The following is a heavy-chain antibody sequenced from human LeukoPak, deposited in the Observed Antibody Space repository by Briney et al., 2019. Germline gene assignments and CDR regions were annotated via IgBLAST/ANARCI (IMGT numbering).Heavy chain of an antibody. CDR2: ISAYNGNT. D-gene: IGHD5-24*01. CDR1: GYTFTSYG. Sequence: GASVKVSCKASGYTFTSYGISWVRQAPGQGLEWMGWISAYNGNTNYAQKLQGRVTMTTDTSTSTAYMELRSLRSDDTAVYYCARDQMSRDGYNYADYWGQGTLVTVSS. V-gene: IGHV1-18*01. J-gene: IGHJ4*02. CDR3: ARDQMSRDGYNYADY.